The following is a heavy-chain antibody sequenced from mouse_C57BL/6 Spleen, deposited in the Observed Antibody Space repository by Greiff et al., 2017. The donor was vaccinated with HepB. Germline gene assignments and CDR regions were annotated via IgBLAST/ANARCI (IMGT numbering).Heavy chain of an antibody. CDR2: IWSDGST. D-gene: IGHD4-1*01. CDR1: GFSLTSYG. J-gene: IGHJ2*01. Sequence: QVQLKESGPGLVAPSQSLSITCTVSGFSLTSYGVHWVRQPPGKGLEWLVVIWSDGSTTYNSALKSRLSISKDNSKSQVFLKMNSLHTDDTAMYYCARHGGGLTGTGFDYWGQGTTLTVSS. CDR3: ARHGGGLTGTGFDY. V-gene: IGHV2-6-1*01.